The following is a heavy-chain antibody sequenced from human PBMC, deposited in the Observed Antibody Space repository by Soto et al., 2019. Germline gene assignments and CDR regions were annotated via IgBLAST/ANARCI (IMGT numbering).Heavy chain of an antibody. V-gene: IGHV4-34*01. Sequence: SETLSLTCAVYGGSFSCYYWSWIRQAPGKGLEWIGEINHSGSTNYNPSLKSRVTISVDTSKNQFSLKLSSVTAADTAVYYCARCRLGGYDYWYYYYYGMDVWGQGTTVTVSS. CDR2: INHSGST. D-gene: IGHD5-12*01. CDR3: ARCRLGGYDYWYYYYYGMDV. J-gene: IGHJ6*02. CDR1: GGSFSCYY.